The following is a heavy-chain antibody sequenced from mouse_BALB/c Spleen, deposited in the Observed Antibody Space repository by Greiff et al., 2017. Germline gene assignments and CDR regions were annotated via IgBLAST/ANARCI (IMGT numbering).Heavy chain of an antibody. V-gene: IGHV1-7*01. J-gene: IGHJ3*01. CDR1: GYTFTNYW. Sequence: QVQLQQSGAELAKPGASVKMSCKASGYTFTNYWMHWVKQRPGQGLEWIGYINPSTGYTEYNQNFKDKATLTADKSSSTAYMQLSSLTSEDSAVYYCANNYYDYGFWGQGTLVTVSA. D-gene: IGHD2-4*01. CDR3: ANNYYDYGF. CDR2: INPSTGYT.